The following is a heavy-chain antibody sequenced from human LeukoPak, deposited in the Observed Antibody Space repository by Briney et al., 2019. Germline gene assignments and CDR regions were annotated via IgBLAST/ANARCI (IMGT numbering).Heavy chain of an antibody. V-gene: IGHV3-49*03. D-gene: IGHD6-19*01. Sequence: GGSLRLSCTASGFTFGDYAMSWFRQAPGKGLEWVGFIRSKAYGGTTEYAASVKGRFTISRDDSKSIAYLQMNSLKTEDTAVYYCARSTGGWSYFDHWGQGILVTVSS. J-gene: IGHJ4*02. CDR3: ARSTGGWSYFDH. CDR1: GFTFGDYA. CDR2: IRSKAYGGTT.